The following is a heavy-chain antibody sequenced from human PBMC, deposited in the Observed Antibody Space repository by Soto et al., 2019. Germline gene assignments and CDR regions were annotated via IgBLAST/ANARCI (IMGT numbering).Heavy chain of an antibody. J-gene: IGHJ5*02. V-gene: IGHV4-31*03. CDR3: AQNETNRPWFEP. Sequence: PSETLSLTCTFSVGSIRNGYYYWSWIRQLPGKGLEWIGNIYYIGTTSYNPSLKSRVTISIDTSKNQFSLKLRSVVAADTAIYYCAQNETNRPWFEPLGQGTLVSVS. CDR1: VGSIRNGYYY. CDR2: IYYIGTT.